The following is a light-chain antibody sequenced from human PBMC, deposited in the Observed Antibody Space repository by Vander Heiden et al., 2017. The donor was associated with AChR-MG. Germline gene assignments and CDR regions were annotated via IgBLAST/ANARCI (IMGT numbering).Light chain of an antibody. CDR2: DAS. V-gene: IGKV3-11*01. CDR1: DSVSSH. J-gene: IGKJ4*01. Sequence: EIVLTQSPVTLSLSPGESATLSCRVSDSVSSHLAWYQQKPGHPPRLLIYDASTRASGTAARFIGSGSGTDFTLTISSLEPEDFAIYYCQQRTNWPPLTFGGGTKVEIK. CDR3: QQRTNWPPLT.